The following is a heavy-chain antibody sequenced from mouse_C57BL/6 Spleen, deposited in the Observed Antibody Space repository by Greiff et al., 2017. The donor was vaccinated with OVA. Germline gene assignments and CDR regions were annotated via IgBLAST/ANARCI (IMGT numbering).Heavy chain of an antibody. CDR3: AGDDEQLGRAGVYYFDY. Sequence: EVQVVESGGGLVKPGGSLKLSCAASGFTFSSYAMSWVRQTPEKRLEWVANISDGGSYTYYPDYVKGRFTISRDNAQNTLYLHLSHLQSEDTAMYYCAGDDEQLGRAGVYYFDYWGQGTTLTVSS. CDR2: ISDGGSYT. CDR1: GFTFSSYA. V-gene: IGHV5-4*01. D-gene: IGHD4-1*02. J-gene: IGHJ2*01.